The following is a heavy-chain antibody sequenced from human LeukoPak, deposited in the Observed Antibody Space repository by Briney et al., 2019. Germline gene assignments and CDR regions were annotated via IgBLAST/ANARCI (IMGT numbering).Heavy chain of an antibody. CDR1: GGTFSSYA. D-gene: IGHD6-13*01. V-gene: IGHV1-69*05. J-gene: IGHJ4*02. CDR2: IIPIFGTA. CDR3: ASGISGGFDY. Sequence: GASVKVSCKASGGTFSSYAISWVRQAPGQGLECMGGIIPIFGTANYAQKFQGRVTITTDESTSTAYMELSSLRSEDTAVYYCASGISGGFDYWGQGTLVTVSS.